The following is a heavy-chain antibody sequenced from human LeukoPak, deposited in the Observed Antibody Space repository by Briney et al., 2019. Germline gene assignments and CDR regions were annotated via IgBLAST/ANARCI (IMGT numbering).Heavy chain of an antibody. CDR3: ARGGYSSLYYFDY. CDR1: GGSIISYY. D-gene: IGHD6-13*01. V-gene: IGHV4-59*01. J-gene: IGHJ4*02. Sequence: PSETLSLTCTVSGGSIISYYWSWIRQPPGKGLEWIGYIYYSGSTNYNPSLKSRVTISVDTSKNQFSLKLSSVTAADTAVYYCARGGYSSLYYFDYWGQGTLVTVSS. CDR2: IYYSGST.